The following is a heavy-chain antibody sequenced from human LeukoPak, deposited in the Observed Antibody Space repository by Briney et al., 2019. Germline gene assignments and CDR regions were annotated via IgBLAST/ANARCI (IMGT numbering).Heavy chain of an antibody. Sequence: GGSLRLSCEASGFIFGSYGMHWVRQAPGKGLEWVAFIRYDGSNKFYADSVKGRLTISRDNSKNTLYLQMNSLRAEGTAVYYCAKQKAYYYDSSGYLDYFDYWGQGTLVTVSS. J-gene: IGHJ4*02. V-gene: IGHV3-30*02. CDR1: GFIFGSYG. CDR3: AKQKAYYYDSSGYLDYFDY. D-gene: IGHD3-22*01. CDR2: IRYDGSNK.